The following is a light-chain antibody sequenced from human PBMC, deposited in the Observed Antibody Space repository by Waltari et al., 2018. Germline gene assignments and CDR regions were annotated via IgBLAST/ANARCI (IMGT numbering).Light chain of an antibody. V-gene: IGKV1-39*01. Sequence: DIQMTKSPSSLSASVGDRVTITYRASQSISSYLNWYQQKPGKAPKLLIYAASSLQSGVPSRFSGSGSGTDFTLTISSLQPEDFATYYCQQSYSTPPTFGQGTKLEIK. CDR3: QQSYSTPPT. CDR2: AAS. J-gene: IGKJ2*01. CDR1: QSISSY.